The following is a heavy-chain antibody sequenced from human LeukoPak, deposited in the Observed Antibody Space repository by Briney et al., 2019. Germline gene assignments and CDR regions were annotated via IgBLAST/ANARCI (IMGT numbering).Heavy chain of an antibody. Sequence: GGSLRLSCAASGFTFSSYAMHWVRQAPGKGLEWVAVISYDGSNKYYADSVKGRFTISRDNSKNTLYLQMNSLRAEDTAVYYCAFLARPPVYDYVWGSYNSHAFDIWGQGTMVTVSS. D-gene: IGHD3-16*01. CDR2: ISYDGSNK. CDR1: GFTFSSYA. CDR3: AFLARPPVYDYVWGSYNSHAFDI. J-gene: IGHJ3*02. V-gene: IGHV3-30-3*01.